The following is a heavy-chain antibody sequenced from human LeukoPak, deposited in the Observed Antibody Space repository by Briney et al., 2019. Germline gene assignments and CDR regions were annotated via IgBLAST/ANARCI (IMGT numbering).Heavy chain of an antibody. J-gene: IGHJ5*02. V-gene: IGHV4-30-4*07. CDR3: ARDTGSNWFDP. D-gene: IGHD1-14*01. Sequence: PSGTLSLTCAVSGGSISSGGYSWIWIRQPPGKGLEWIGSSYYSGSTYYNPSLKSRVSISINTSKNQFSLRLSSVIAADTAMYYCARDTGSNWFDPWGQGTLVTVSS. CDR1: GGSISSGGYS. CDR2: SYYSGST.